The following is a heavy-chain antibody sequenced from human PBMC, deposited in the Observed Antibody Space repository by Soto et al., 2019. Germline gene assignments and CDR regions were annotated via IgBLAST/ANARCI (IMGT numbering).Heavy chain of an antibody. CDR2: IYHSGST. CDR1: GGSISSGDYY. V-gene: IGHV4-30-4*01. CDR3: ARRVVVSETFDY. Sequence: TSETLSLTCTVSGGSISSGDYYWSWIRQPPGKGLEWIGYIYHSGSTYYNPSLKSRVTISVNTSKNQFSLKLSSVTAADTAVYYCARRVVVSETFDYWGQGTLVTVSS. D-gene: IGHD2-2*01. J-gene: IGHJ4*02.